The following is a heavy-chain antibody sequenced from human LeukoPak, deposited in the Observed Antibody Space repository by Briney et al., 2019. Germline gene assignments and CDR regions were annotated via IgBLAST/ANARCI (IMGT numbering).Heavy chain of an antibody. V-gene: IGHV3-30*04. CDR2: ISYDGSNK. Sequence: GGSLRLSCAASGFTFSSYAMHWVRQAPGKGLEWVAIISYDGSNKYYADSVKGRFTISRDNSKNTLYLQMNSLRAEDTAVYYCTWSGLKIESWGQGTLVTVSS. D-gene: IGHD3-3*01. J-gene: IGHJ4*02. CDR1: GFTFSSYA. CDR3: TWSGLKIES.